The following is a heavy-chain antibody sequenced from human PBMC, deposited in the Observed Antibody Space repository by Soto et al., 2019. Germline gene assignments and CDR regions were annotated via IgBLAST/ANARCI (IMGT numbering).Heavy chain of an antibody. J-gene: IGHJ4*02. CDR3: AKEMIASTLADFFDY. CDR2: ISGSGDRA. CDR1: GFTFSNYG. V-gene: IGHV3-23*01. D-gene: IGHD2-21*01. Sequence: SGGSLRLSCEASGFTFSNYGMTWVRQAPGKGLEWVSTISGSGDRAFYADPVKGRFTISRDNSKNTLYLQMNSLSAEDTAIYYCAKEMIASTLADFFDYWGQGILVIVSS.